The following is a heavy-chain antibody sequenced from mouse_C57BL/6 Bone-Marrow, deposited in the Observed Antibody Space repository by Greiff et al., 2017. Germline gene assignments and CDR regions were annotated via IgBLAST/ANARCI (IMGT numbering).Heavy chain of an antibody. D-gene: IGHD3-2*02. CDR2: IDPSDSYT. CDR1: GYTFTSYW. J-gene: IGHJ3*01. Sequence: VQLQQPGAELVRPGTSVKLSCKASGYTFTSYWMHWVKQRPGQGLEWIGVIDPSDSYTNYNQKFKGKATLTVDTSSSTAYMQLSSLTSEDSAVYYCARDTGRAWFADWGQGTLVTVSA. V-gene: IGHV1-59*01. CDR3: ARDTGRAWFAD.